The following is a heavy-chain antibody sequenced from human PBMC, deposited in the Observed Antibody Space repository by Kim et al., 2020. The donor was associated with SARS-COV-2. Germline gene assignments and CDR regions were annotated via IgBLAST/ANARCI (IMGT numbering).Heavy chain of an antibody. J-gene: IGHJ4*02. V-gene: IGHV3-11*03. D-gene: IGHD7-27*01. CDR3: ASYPGASSY. Sequence: SYPNYADALRRRFTISRDNAQNSLYLQMSSLRAEDTAVYYCASYPGASSYWGPGTLVTVSS. CDR2: SYP.